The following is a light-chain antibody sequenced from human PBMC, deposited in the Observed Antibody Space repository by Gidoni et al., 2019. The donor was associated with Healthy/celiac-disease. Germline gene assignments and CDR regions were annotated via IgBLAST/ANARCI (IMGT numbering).Light chain of an antibody. V-gene: IGLV3-1*01. Sequence: SYELTQPPAVSVSPGQTASITCSGDKLGDKYACWYQQKPGQSPVLVIYQDSKRPSGIPELFSGSNSGNTATLPISGTQAMDEADYYCQAWDSSTVVFGGGTKLTVL. CDR1: KLGDKY. CDR3: QAWDSSTVV. J-gene: IGLJ2*01. CDR2: QDS.